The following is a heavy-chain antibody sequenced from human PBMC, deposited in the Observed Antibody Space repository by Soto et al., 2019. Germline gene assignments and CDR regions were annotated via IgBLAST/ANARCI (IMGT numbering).Heavy chain of an antibody. CDR2: IFSSGST. J-gene: IGHJ4*02. V-gene: IGHV4-4*07. Sequence: PSETLSLTCTVSGGSINTFYWSWVRQPAGKGLEWIGRIFSSGSTSFNPSLESRVAMSVDTSKNNFSLNLSSVTAADTAAYYCAKKGAYSAYNFAGGIQLQPFDFWGQGTLVTVSS. CDR3: AKKGAYSAYNFAGGIQLQPFDF. CDR1: GGSINTFY. D-gene: IGHD5-12*01.